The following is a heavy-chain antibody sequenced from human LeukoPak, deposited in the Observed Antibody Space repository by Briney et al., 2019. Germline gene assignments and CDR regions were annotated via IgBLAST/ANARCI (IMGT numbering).Heavy chain of an antibody. D-gene: IGHD6-13*01. CDR1: GFTFSSYA. V-gene: IGHV3-23*01. CDR2: ISGSGGST. CDR3: AKEQAAAGEGYYFDY. Sequence: GGSLGLSCAASGFTFSSYAMSWVRQAPGKGLEWVSAISGSGGSTYYADSVKGRFTISRDNSKNTLYLQMNSLRAEDTAVYYCAKEQAAAGEGYYFDYWGQGTLVTVSS. J-gene: IGHJ4*02.